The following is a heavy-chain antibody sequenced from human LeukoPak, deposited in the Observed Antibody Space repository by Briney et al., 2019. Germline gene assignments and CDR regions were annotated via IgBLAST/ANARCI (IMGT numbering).Heavy chain of an antibody. D-gene: IGHD3-10*01. J-gene: IGHJ3*02. Sequence: GGSLTLSCAASGFTFSSYAMSWVRQAPGKGLEWVSAISGSGGSTYYADSVKGRFTISRDNSKNTLYLQMNSLRAEDTAVYYCAKGYYYGSGADAFDIWGQGTMVTVSS. V-gene: IGHV3-23*01. CDR3: AKGYYYGSGADAFDI. CDR2: ISGSGGST. CDR1: GFTFSSYA.